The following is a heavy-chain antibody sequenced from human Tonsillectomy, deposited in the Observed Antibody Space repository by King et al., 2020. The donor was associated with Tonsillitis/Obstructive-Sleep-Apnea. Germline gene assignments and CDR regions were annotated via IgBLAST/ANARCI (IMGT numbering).Heavy chain of an antibody. CDR1: GYTFTNYG. V-gene: IGHV1-18*01. Sequence: VQLVESGAEVKKPGASVKVSCKASGYTFTNYGISWVRQAPGQGLEWMAWISAHNGHTNYAQKFQGRVTMTTDASTSTAYMELRSLRSDDTAVYYFARDSMSHYYDSSAYYTFNYWGQGTLVTVSS. CDR3: ARDSMSHYYDSSAYYTFNY. J-gene: IGHJ4*02. D-gene: IGHD3-22*01. CDR2: ISAHNGHT.